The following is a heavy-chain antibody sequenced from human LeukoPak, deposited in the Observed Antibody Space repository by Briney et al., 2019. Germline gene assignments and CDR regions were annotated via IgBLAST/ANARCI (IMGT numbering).Heavy chain of an antibody. CDR2: ISTKSRNK. CDR1: GFTFSTYY. V-gene: IGHV3-48*02. J-gene: IGHJ4*02. D-gene: IGHD4-17*01. Sequence: GRSLRLSRAASGFTFSTYYMSWVSQAPGKGLGWVSYISTKSRNKQYADSVKGRFTISRDNAKNSVYLQMNSLRDEDTAVYYCARSGDYGDYTAYWGQGTLVTVSS. CDR3: ARSGDYGDYTAY.